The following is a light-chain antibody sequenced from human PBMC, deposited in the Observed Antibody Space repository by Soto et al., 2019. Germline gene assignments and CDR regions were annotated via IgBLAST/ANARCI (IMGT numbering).Light chain of an antibody. J-gene: IGKJ4*01. CDR2: GAS. V-gene: IGKV3-15*01. Sequence: EIVMTQSPATLSVSPGERVTLSCRASQSVSAYLAWYLQKPGQAPRLLIYGASTRATGIPARFSGSGSGTEFTLTISSLQSEDSAVYHCQQYSDWPLVTFGGGTKVE. CDR1: QSVSAY. CDR3: QQYSDWPLVT.